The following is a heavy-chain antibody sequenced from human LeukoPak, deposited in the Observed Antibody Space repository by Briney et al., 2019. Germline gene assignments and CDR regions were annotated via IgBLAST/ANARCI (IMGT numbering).Heavy chain of an antibody. Sequence: ASVKVSCKVSGYTLTELSMHWVRHAPGKGLEWMGGFDPEDGETIYAQKFQGRVTMTEDTSTDTAYMELNSLRSEDTAVYYCATKLDYYDSSGYLNWFDPWGQGTLVTVSS. CDR2: FDPEDGET. V-gene: IGHV1-24*01. CDR1: GYTLTELS. J-gene: IGHJ5*02. D-gene: IGHD3-22*01. CDR3: ATKLDYYDSSGYLNWFDP.